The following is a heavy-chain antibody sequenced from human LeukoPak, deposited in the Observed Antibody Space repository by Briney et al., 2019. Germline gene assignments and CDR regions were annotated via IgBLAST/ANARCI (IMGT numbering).Heavy chain of an antibody. D-gene: IGHD3-9*01. CDR2: INHSGRT. CDR1: GGSFSGYY. J-gene: IGHJ6*02. CDR3: ARGYRYFDWLADYGMDV. V-gene: IGHV4-34*01. Sequence: SETLSLTCAVSGGSFSGYYWTWIRQSPGKGLEWIGEINHSGRTNHNPSLKSRVTISVDTSKNQFSLKLSSVTAADTAVYYCARGYRYFDWLADYGMDVWGQGTTVTVSS.